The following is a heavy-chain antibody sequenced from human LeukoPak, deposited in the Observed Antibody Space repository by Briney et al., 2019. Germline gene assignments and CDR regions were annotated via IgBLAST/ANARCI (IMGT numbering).Heavy chain of an antibody. CDR2: INTDGSDT. D-gene: IGHD5-18*01. Sequence: GGSLRLSCAASGFTFGTFWMHWVRQAPGKGLVWVSRINTDGSDTTYADSVKGRFTISRDNSKNTLYLQMNSLRAEDTAVYYCARDSPGGYYYYYYGMDVWGQGTTVTVSS. CDR3: ARDSPGGYYYYYYGMDV. CDR1: GFTFGTFW. J-gene: IGHJ6*02. V-gene: IGHV3-74*01.